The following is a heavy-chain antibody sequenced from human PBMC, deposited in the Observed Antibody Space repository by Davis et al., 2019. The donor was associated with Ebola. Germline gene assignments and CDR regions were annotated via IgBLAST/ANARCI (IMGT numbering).Heavy chain of an antibody. CDR3: ARDRGRGCFGD. J-gene: IGHJ4*02. CDR1: GFTFSSYS. V-gene: IGHV3-21*01. CDR2: ISSSSSYI. D-gene: IGHD3-16*01. Sequence: GESLKISCAASGFTFSSYSMNWVRQAPGKGLEWVSSISSSSSYIYYADSVKGRFTISRDNAKNSLYLQMNSLRAEDTAVYYCARDRGRGCFGDWGQGTLVTVSS.